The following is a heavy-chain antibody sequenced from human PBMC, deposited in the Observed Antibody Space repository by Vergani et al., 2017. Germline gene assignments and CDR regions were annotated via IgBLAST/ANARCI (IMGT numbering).Heavy chain of an antibody. D-gene: IGHD6-19*01. J-gene: IGHJ6*02. CDR2: ISGSGGST. CDR3: AKTLAVAGNVLLSYGMDV. V-gene: IGHV3-23*01. Sequence: EVQLLESGGGLVQPGGSLRLSCAASGFTFSSYAMSWVRQAPGKGLEWVSAISGSGGSTYYADSVKGRFTISRDNSKNTLYLQMNSLRAEDTAVYYCAKTLAVAGNVLLSYGMDVWGQGTTVTVSS. CDR1: GFTFSSYA.